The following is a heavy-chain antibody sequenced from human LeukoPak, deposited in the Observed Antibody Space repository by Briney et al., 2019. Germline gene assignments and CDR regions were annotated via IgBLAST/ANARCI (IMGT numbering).Heavy chain of an antibody. CDR1: GGTFSSYA. V-gene: IGHV1-69*04. CDR2: IIPILGIA. CDR3: ARSEQQLYSLDY. J-gene: IGHJ4*02. Sequence: SVKVSCKASGGTFSSYAISWVRQAPGQGLEWMGRIIPILGIANYAQKFQGRVTITADKSTSTAYMELSSLRSEDTAVYYCARSEQQLYSLDYWGQGTLVTVSS. D-gene: IGHD6-13*01.